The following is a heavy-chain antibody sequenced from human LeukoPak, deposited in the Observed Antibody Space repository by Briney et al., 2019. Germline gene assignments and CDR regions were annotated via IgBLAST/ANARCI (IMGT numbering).Heavy chain of an antibody. CDR2: ISAYNGNT. CDR3: ARRAQYYYGSGSYGMDV. CDR1: GYTFTSYG. V-gene: IGHV1-18*01. D-gene: IGHD3-10*01. Sequence: AASVNVSCKASGYTFTSYGISWVRQAPGQGLEWMGWISAYNGNTNYAQKLQGGVTMTTDTSTSTAYMELRSLRSDDTAVYYCARRAQYYYGSGSYGMDVWGQETTFTVSS. J-gene: IGHJ6*02.